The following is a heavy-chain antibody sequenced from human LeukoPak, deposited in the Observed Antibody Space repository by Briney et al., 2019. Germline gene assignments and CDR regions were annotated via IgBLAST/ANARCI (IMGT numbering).Heavy chain of an antibody. Sequence: GGSLRLSCAPTGFTFSRHGMHWVRQAPGKGLEWVAIISNDGSRKYYAHSVEGRFTISRDNSKNTLYLQMDSLRAEDTAVYYCARDRAWNYFDYWGQGTLVTVSS. V-gene: IGHV3-30*03. CDR1: GFTFSRHG. CDR2: ISNDGSRK. D-gene: IGHD3-3*01. J-gene: IGHJ4*02. CDR3: ARDRAWNYFDY.